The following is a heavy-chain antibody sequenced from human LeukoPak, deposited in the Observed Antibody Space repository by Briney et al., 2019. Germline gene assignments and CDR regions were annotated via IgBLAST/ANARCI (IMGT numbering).Heavy chain of an antibody. D-gene: IGHD1-26*01. CDR2: IYDRGST. Sequence: SETLSLACTVTGASISSHYWCWIRQTPGTGLEWIGDIYDRGSTTYNPSLKSRVSISVDTSRNQFSLNLRSVTAADTAVYYCAKIEVGKFDPWGQGTLVTFSS. V-gene: IGHV4-59*11. CDR3: AKIEVGKFDP. J-gene: IGHJ5*02. CDR1: GASISSHY.